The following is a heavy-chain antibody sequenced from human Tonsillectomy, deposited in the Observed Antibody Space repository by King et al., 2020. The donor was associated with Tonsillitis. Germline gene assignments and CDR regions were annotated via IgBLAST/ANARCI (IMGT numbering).Heavy chain of an antibody. CDR2: IYYIGNT. Sequence: VQLQESGPGLVKPSQTLSLTCAVSGGSISSGGYSWSWIRQPPGKGLECIGYIYYIGNTYYHPSLKSRVSISVDTSKHQFSLKLSSVTAADTAVYYCARGGPHCSGGACYSTAVTWFDPWGQGTLVTVSS. D-gene: IGHD2-15*01. V-gene: IGHV4-30-4*07. J-gene: IGHJ5*02. CDR1: GGSISSGGYS. CDR3: ARGGPHCSGGACYSTAVTWFDP.